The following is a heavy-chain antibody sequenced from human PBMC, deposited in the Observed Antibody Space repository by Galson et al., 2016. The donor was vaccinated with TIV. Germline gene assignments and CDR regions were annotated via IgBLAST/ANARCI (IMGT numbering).Heavy chain of an antibody. CDR3: ARHFILMGELDALDT. CDR1: GFSINSGHY. Sequence: SETLSLTCDVSGFSINSGHYWGWMRQPPGKGLEWIGSIYQSGGTYRNPSLKSRVTISVDTSKNQFSLRLTSVTAADTAVYYCARHFILMGELDALDTWGQGTMVTVAP. CDR2: IYQSGGT. D-gene: IGHD3-16*01. V-gene: IGHV4-38-2*01. J-gene: IGHJ3*02.